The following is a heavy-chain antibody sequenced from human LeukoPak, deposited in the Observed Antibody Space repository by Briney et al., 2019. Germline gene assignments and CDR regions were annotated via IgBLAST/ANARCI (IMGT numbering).Heavy chain of an antibody. V-gene: IGHV4-34*01. D-gene: IGHD2-2*01. J-gene: IGHJ6*02. CDR1: GGSFSGYY. CDR3: ARGRRGVVPAAPPDTYYYYGMDV. CDR2: INHSGST. Sequence: SETLSLTCAVYGGSFSGYYWSWIRQPPGKGLEWIGEINHSGSTNYNPSLKSRVTISVDTSKNQFSLKLSSVTAADTAVYYCARGRRGVVPAAPPDTYYYYGMDVWGQGTTVTVSS.